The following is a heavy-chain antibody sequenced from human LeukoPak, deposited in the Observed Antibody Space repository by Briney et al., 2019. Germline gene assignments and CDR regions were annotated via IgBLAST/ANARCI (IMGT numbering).Heavy chain of an antibody. CDR1: GFIFNDYE. D-gene: IGHD3-10*02. CDR2: ISSSGSTI. J-gene: IGHJ6*04. CDR3: AELGITMIGGV. Sequence: GGSLRLSCVASGFIFNDYEMNWVRQAPGKGLEWVSYISSSGSTIYYADSVKGRFTISRDNAKNSLYLQMNSLRAEDTAVYYCAELGITMIGGVWGKGTTVTISS. V-gene: IGHV3-48*03.